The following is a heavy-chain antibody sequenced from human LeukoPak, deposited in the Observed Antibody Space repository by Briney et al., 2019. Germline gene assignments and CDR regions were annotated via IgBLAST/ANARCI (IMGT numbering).Heavy chain of an antibody. CDR2: IIPIFGTA. V-gene: IGHV1-69*01. Sequence: ASVNVSCTASGGTFSSYAISWVRQAPGQGLEWMGGIIPIFGTANYAQKFQGRVSITADESTSTTYMELSSLRSEDTAVYYCTRAGIAAAGTLDYWGQGTLVTVSS. CDR1: GGTFSSYA. CDR3: TRAGIAAAGTLDY. J-gene: IGHJ4*02. D-gene: IGHD6-13*01.